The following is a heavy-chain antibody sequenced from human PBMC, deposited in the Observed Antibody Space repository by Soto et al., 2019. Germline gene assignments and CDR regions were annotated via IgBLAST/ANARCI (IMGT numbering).Heavy chain of an antibody. Sequence: EVQLVESGGGVVQPGGSLRLSCAASGLSVGNNYVSWVRQAPGKGLEWVSVIYSGSTTHYADSVKGRFSISRDSSRNTVYLQMNSLRVEDTAVYHCARGYWVQGYGAGTYFDYWGQGTLVTVSS. CDR3: ARGYWVQGYGAGTYFDY. V-gene: IGHV3-66*01. J-gene: IGHJ4*02. D-gene: IGHD3-10*01. CDR1: GLSVGNNY. CDR2: IYSGSTT.